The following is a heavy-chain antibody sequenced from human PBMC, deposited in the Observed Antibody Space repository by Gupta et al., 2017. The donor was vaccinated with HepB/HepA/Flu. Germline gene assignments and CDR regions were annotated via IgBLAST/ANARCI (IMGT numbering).Heavy chain of an antibody. CDR1: GVTFSSYG. J-gene: IGHJ4*02. V-gene: IGHV3-33*01. Sequence: QVQLVESGGGVVQPGRSLRLSCAASGVTFSSYGMHWVRQAPGKGLEWVAVIWYDGSNKYYADSVKGRFTISRDNSKNTLYLQMNSLRAEDTAVYYCARDGVPAAYFDYWGQGTLVTVSS. D-gene: IGHD2-2*01. CDR2: IWYDGSNK. CDR3: ARDGVPAAYFDY.